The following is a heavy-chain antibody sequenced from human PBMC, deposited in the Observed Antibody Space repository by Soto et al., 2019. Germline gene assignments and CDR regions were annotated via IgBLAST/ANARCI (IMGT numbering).Heavy chain of an antibody. CDR2: INAGNGNT. J-gene: IGHJ4*02. CDR1: GYTLTRYA. D-gene: IGHD5-12*01. Sequence: ASVKVSCKASGYTLTRYAVRWVRQAPGQRLEWMGWINAGNGNTKYSQKFQGRVTITRDTSASTAYMELSSPTSKDTAVYYCARDSPIGSTYSGYDAIDSWGQGTLLTVSS. V-gene: IGHV1-3*01. CDR3: ARDSPIGSTYSGYDAIDS.